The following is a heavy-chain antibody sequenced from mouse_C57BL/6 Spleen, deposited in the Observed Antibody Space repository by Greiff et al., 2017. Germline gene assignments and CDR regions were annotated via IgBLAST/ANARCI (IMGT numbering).Heavy chain of an antibody. J-gene: IGHJ4*01. V-gene: IGHV5-17*01. CDR3: ARGYPYYAMDY. Sequence: EVKLVESGGGLVKPGGSLKLSCAASGFTFSDYGMHWVRQAPEKGLEWVAYISSGSSTIYYADTVKGRFTITRDNAKHTLFLQMTSLRSEYTAMYVCARGYPYYAMDYWGQGTSVTVSS. CDR1: GFTFSDYG. D-gene: IGHD2-2*01. CDR2: ISSGSSTI.